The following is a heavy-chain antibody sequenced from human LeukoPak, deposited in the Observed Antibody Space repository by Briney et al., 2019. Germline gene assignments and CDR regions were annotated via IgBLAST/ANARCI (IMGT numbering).Heavy chain of an antibody. Sequence: ESGPTLVKPTQTLTLTCTFPGFSLSTSGVGVGWIRQPPGKALEWLALIYWDDDKRHSPSLKSRLTITKDTSKNQVVLTMTNMDPVDTGTYYCVHRRGVDHVGRFDYWGQGTLVTVSS. V-gene: IGHV2-5*02. J-gene: IGHJ4*02. CDR1: GFSLSTSGVG. CDR2: IYWDDDK. CDR3: VHRRGVDHVGRFDY. D-gene: IGHD1-26*01.